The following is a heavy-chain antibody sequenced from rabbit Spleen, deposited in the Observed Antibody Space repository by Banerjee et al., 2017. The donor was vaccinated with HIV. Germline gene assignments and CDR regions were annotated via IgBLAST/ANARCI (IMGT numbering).Heavy chain of an antibody. D-gene: IGHD8-1*01. CDR2: IDPVFGAT. CDR3: ARDAGSSFSSYGMDL. Sequence: QSLEESGGDRVKPGASLTLTCTVSGFSLSSYAMCWVRQAPGKGLEWIAYIDPVFGATYYAPWANGRFTISSQNAQNTLYLQLNSLTAADTATYFCARDAGSSFSSYGMDLWAQAPSSPS. V-gene: IGHV1S40*01. J-gene: IGHJ6*01. CDR1: GFSLSSYA.